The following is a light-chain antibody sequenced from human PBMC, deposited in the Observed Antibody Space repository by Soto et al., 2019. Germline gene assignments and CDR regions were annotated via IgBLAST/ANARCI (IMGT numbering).Light chain of an antibody. CDR2: GAS. CDR3: QQYCSSRWT. Sequence: EIVLTQSPGTLSLSPGERATLSCRASQSVSTTYLAWYQQKPGQAPGLLIYGASSRATGIPDRFSGSGSGTDFTLTIRRLEPEDFAVYYCQQYCSSRWTFGQGTKVEIK. V-gene: IGKV3-20*01. CDR1: QSVSTTY. J-gene: IGKJ1*01.